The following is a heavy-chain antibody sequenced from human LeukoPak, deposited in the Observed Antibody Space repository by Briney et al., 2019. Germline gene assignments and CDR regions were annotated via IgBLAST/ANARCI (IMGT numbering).Heavy chain of an antibody. CDR1: GYSFTSYW. D-gene: IGHD5-24*01. CDR2: IYPGDSDA. V-gene: IGHV5-51*01. J-gene: IGHJ4*02. CDR3: ARQFYIDDGYKDY. Sequence: GESLKISCQGSGYSFTSYWIGWVRQMPGKGLEWMGIIYPGDSDARYSPSFQGQVTISADKSISTAYLQWSSLKASDTAMYYCARQFYIDDGYKDYWGQGTLVTVSS.